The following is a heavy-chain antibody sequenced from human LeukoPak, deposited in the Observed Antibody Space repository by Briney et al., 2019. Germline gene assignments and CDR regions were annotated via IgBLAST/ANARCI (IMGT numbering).Heavy chain of an antibody. CDR3: ARSPIYFDY. V-gene: IGHV3-7*05. Sequence: PGGSMRLSCAASEFXFSSYWISWVRQAPGKGLEWVANIKEDGSKKYYVDSVKGRFTISRDNAKNSLYLQMNSLRADDTAVYYCARSPIYFDYWGQGILVTVSS. CDR1: EFXFSSYW. J-gene: IGHJ4*02. CDR2: IKEDGSKK. D-gene: IGHD3-9*01.